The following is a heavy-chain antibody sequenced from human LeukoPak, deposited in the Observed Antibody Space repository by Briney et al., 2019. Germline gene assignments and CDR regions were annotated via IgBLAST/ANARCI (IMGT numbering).Heavy chain of an antibody. CDR3: ARVSLSSQLDY. CDR2: IYYSGNT. D-gene: IGHD6-13*01. J-gene: IGHJ4*02. CDR1: GGSISSYY. V-gene: IGHV4-59*13. Sequence: SETLSLTCTVSGGSISSYYWSWIRQPPGEGLEWIGYIYYSGNTNYNPSLKSRVTISVDTSKNQFSLKLSSVTAADTAVYYCARVSLSSQLDYWGQGTLVTVSS.